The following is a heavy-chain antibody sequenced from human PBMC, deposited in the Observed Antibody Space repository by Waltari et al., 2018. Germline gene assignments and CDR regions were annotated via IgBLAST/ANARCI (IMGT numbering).Heavy chain of an antibody. D-gene: IGHD5-18*01. J-gene: IGHJ4*02. CDR2: IKQDGSEK. CDR3: ARVFGGYTQASFDF. V-gene: IGHV3-7*01. CDR1: GFTFGSYW. Sequence: EMQLVESGGDLVQPGGSLKLSCAASGFTFGSYWMNWVRQAPGKGLEWVANIKQDGSEKYDVDSVKGRFTISRDNAKNSVYLQMDSLRADDTAVYYCARVFGGYTQASFDFWGQGTLVTVSS.